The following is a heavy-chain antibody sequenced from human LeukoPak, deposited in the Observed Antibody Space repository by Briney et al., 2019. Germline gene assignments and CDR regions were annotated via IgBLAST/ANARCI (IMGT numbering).Heavy chain of an antibody. J-gene: IGHJ4*02. Sequence: SETLSLTCAVYGGSFSVYYWSWIRQPPGKGLEWIGEINHSGSTNYNPSLKSRVTISVDTSKNQFSLKLSSVTAADTAVYYCARVKVVVVPAAMDYWGQGTLVTVSS. CDR2: INHSGST. D-gene: IGHD2-2*01. V-gene: IGHV4-34*01. CDR3: ARVKVVVVPAAMDY. CDR1: GGSFSVYY.